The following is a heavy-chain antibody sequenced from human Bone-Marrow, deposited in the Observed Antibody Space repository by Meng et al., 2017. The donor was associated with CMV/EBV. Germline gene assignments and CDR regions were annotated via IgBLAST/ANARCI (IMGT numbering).Heavy chain of an antibody. J-gene: IGHJ6*02. Sequence: SETLSLTCTVSGGSISSYYWSWIRQPPGKGLEWIGYIYYSGSTNYNPSLKSRVTISVDTSKNQFSLKLSSVTAADTAVYYCAREKVNYGMDVWGRGTTVTVSS. CDR2: IYYSGST. CDR1: GGSISSYY. V-gene: IGHV4-59*01. D-gene: IGHD4-11*01. CDR3: AREKVNYGMDV.